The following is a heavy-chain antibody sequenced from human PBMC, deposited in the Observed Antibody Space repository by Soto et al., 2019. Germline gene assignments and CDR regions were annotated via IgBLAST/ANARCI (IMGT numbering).Heavy chain of an antibody. V-gene: IGHV4-30-4*01. Sequence: QVQLQESGPGLVKSSQTLSLTCAVSGGSINNGDYYWSWIRQPPGKGLEWIGYIYYSGSTYVNPTLKGRLSMSLDTSKNQFSLKLTSVTAADTAVYYCAREKSVVFGMAHQYWYLDLWGRGTLVTVSS. D-gene: IGHD3-3*01. J-gene: IGHJ2*01. CDR1: GGSINNGDYY. CDR3: AREKSVVFGMAHQYWYLDL. CDR2: IYYSGST.